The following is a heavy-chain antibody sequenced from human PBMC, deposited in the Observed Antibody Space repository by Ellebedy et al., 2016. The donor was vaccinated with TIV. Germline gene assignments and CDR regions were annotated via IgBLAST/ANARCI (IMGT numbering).Heavy chain of an antibody. CDR3: ARGLSNGFDI. CDR1: GVTFSRYW. Sequence: GESLKISCAAPGVTFSRYWMSWVRPAPGKGLEWVATIKQDGSEKYYVDSVKGRFTISRDNAKNSLYLQMNSLRAEDTAVYTCARGLSNGFDIWGQGTMVTVSS. D-gene: IGHD3-16*02. CDR2: IKQDGSEK. V-gene: IGHV3-7*02. J-gene: IGHJ3*02.